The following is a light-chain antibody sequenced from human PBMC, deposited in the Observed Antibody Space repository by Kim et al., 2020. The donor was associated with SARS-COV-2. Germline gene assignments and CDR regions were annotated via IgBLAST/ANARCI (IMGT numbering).Light chain of an antibody. CDR1: RIVRKY. CDR3: QQYASSPLT. V-gene: IGKV3-20*01. Sequence: LSPGERATLYCRPSRIVRKYLAWYQQKRGQAPRLLIYGISSRATGIPDRFTGSGSGTDFTLTISRLDPEDFAVYYCQQYASSPLTFGGGTKVDIK. CDR2: GIS. J-gene: IGKJ4*01.